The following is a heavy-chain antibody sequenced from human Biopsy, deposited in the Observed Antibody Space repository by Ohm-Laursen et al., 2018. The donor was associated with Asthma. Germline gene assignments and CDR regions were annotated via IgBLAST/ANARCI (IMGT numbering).Heavy chain of an antibody. V-gene: IGHV1-24*01. J-gene: IGHJ4*02. CDR1: GYSLTDLS. CDR3: ASDFPKDYVRYNFQF. Sequence: VSSVKVSCKISGYSLTDLSMHWVRQAPGQGLEWMGGHDHEEGGTVNARRFQGRVTMTEDTSTDTAYMELSSLISDDTAVYYCASDFPKDYVRYNFQFWGQGTLVTVSS. CDR2: HDHEEGGT. D-gene: IGHD4-17*01.